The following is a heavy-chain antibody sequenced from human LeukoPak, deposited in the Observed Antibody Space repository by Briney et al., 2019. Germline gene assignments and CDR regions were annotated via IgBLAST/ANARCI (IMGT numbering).Heavy chain of an antibody. Sequence: SETLSLTCAVYGGSFSGYYWSWIRQPPGKGLEWIGYIYYSGSTYYNPSLKSRVTISVDTSKNQFSLKLSSVTAADTAVYYCARADLLLYNIPDAFDIWGQGTMVTVSS. CDR1: GGSFSGYY. D-gene: IGHD3-10*01. CDR2: IYYSGST. V-gene: IGHV4-34*09. J-gene: IGHJ3*02. CDR3: ARADLLLYNIPDAFDI.